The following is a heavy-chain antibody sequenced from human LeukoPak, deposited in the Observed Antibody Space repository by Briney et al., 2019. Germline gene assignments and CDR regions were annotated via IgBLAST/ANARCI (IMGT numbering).Heavy chain of an antibody. CDR3: ARQAGTGRYRPKYYYYGMDV. CDR2: IIPIFGTA. CDR1: GGTFSSYA. D-gene: IGHD3-10*01. Sequence: ASVKVSCKASGGTFSSYAISWVRQAPGQGLEWMGGIIPIFGTANYAQKFQGRVTITADESTSTAYMKLSSLRSEDTAVYYCARQAGTGRYRPKYYYYGMDVWGQRTTVTVSS. V-gene: IGHV1-69*13. J-gene: IGHJ6*02.